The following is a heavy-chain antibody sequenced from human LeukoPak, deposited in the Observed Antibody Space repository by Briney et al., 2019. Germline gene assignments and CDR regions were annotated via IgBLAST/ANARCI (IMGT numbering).Heavy chain of an antibody. J-gene: IGHJ4*01. V-gene: IGHV1-46*01. D-gene: IGHD6-6*01. CDR2: IDPSSSST. CDR1: GYTFTSYY. Sequence: ASVKVSCTASGYTFTSYYMHWVRQAPGQGLEWMGLIDPSSSSTSYAQKFQGRVTMTRDVSTSTVYMELSSLRSDDTAAYYCARQLYSTSSPRVFAYWGQVTLVTVSS. CDR3: ARQLYSTSSPRVFAY.